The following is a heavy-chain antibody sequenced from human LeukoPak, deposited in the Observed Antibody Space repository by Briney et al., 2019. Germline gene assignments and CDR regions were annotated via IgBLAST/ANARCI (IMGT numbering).Heavy chain of an antibody. Sequence: PSETLSLTCTVSGGSISSYYWSWIRQPPGKGLEWIGNIYNSGGTNYNPSLKGRVTTSVDTSKNQFSLKLTSVTAADTAVYYCARYRGNSNGGFDPWGQGTLVTVSS. CDR2: IYNSGGT. J-gene: IGHJ5*02. CDR3: ARYRGNSNGGFDP. D-gene: IGHD4-23*01. V-gene: IGHV4-59*01. CDR1: GGSISSYY.